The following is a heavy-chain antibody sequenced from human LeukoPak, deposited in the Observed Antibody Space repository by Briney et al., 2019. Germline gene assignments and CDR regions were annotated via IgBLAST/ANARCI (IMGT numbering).Heavy chain of an antibody. CDR2: ISSSSSYI. D-gene: IGHD3-22*01. J-gene: IGHJ4*02. CDR3: AKGVSDYYDSSGGDH. CDR1: GFTFSSYS. V-gene: IGHV3-21*04. Sequence: GGSLRLSCAASGFTFSSYSMNWVRQAPGKGLEWVSSISSSSSYIYYADSVKGRFTISRDNAKNSLYLQMNSLRAEDTALYYCAKGVSDYYDSSGGDHWGQGTLVTVSS.